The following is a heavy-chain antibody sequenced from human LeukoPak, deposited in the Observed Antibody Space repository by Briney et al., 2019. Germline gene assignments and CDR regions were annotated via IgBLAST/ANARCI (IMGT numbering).Heavy chain of an antibody. CDR1: GFSISGSY. J-gene: IGHJ4*02. D-gene: IGHD3-16*01. Sequence: SETLSLTCSVSGFSISGSYWGWIRQSPGKGLEWVGSIFHSGNSYYNPSLKSRLTMSVDTSKNQFSLKLTSVTAADTALYYCARVTYVDDMLYQYFDYWGQGILVTVSS. CDR2: IFHSGNS. CDR3: ARVTYVDDMLYQYFDY. V-gene: IGHV4-38-2*02.